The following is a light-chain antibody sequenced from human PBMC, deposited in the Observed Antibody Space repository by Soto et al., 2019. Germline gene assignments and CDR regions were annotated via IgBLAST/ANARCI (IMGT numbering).Light chain of an antibody. CDR1: QSVKSS. V-gene: IGKV3-15*01. J-gene: IGKJ3*01. CDR2: GAS. Sequence: EIVLTQSPGTLSLSPGERATLSCRASQSVKSSLAWYQHKPGQLPRLLIYGASTRATGVPLRFSGSGSGTDFTLTISSLQAEDVAVYYCQHYNQWPPFTFGPGTKVDIK. CDR3: QHYNQWPPFT.